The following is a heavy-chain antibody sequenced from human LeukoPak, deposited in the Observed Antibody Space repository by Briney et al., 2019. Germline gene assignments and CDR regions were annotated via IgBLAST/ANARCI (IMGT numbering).Heavy chain of an antibody. J-gene: IGHJ4*02. Sequence: SETLSLTCTVSGGSVSSGGYYWSWIRQPPGKDLEWIGYIYYSGSTNYNPSLKSRVTISVDTSKNQFSLKLSSVTAADTAVYYCARYPMTYCSSSSCTDYWGQGTLVTVSS. CDR3: ARYPMTYCSSSSCTDY. CDR2: IYYSGST. CDR1: GGSVSSGGYY. D-gene: IGHD2-2*01. V-gene: IGHV4-61*08.